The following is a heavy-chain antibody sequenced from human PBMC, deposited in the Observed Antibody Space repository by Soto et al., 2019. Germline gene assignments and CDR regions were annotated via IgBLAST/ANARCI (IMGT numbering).Heavy chain of an antibody. Sequence: GGSLRLSCAASGFTFSGYAMHWVRQPPGKGLEWVAVTSWDGNNKYYADSVKGRFTISRDNSKNTLYLQMNSLRAEDMAVYYCAMVVVPAAMVNYYYGMDVWGQGTTVTVSS. D-gene: IGHD2-2*01. CDR3: AMVVVPAAMVNYYYGMDV. CDR1: GFTFSGYA. J-gene: IGHJ6*02. V-gene: IGHV3-30*04. CDR2: TSWDGNNK.